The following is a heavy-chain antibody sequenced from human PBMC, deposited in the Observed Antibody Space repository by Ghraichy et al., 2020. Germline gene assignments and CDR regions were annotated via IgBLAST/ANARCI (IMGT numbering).Heavy chain of an antibody. CDR2: INHSGST. J-gene: IGHJ4*02. V-gene: IGHV4-34*01. D-gene: IGHD3-22*01. CDR1: GGSFSGYY. CDR3: AYLGRDSSGYYLFDY. Sequence: SETLSLTCAVYGGSFSGYYWSWIRQPPGKGLEWIGEINHSGSTNYNPSLKSRVTISVDTSKNQFSLKLSSVTAADTAVYYCAYLGRDSSGYYLFDYWGQGTLVTVSS.